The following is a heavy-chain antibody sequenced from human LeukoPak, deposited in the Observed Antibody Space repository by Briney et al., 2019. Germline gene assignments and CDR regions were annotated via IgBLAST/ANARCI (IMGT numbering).Heavy chain of an antibody. V-gene: IGHV4-59*08. CDR3: ARGELFYDY. CDR1: GGSISSYY. D-gene: IGHD1-1*01. Sequence: SETLSLTCTVSGGSISSYYWSWIRQPPGKGVEWVGYIYYSGGTNYNPSLKSRVTISVDTSKNQFSLKLNSVTAADTAVYYCARGELFYDYGGQGTLVTVS. CDR2: IYYSGGT. J-gene: IGHJ4*02.